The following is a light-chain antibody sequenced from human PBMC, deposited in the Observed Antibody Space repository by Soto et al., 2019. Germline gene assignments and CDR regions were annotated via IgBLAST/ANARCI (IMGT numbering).Light chain of an antibody. Sequence: EIVVTQSPATLSVSPGERATLSCRASQSVSTNLAWYQQKPGQAPRLLISGASTRANGIPARFSGSGSGTEFTLTISSLQSEDFAFYYCQQYNNWHPITFGQGTRLEIK. V-gene: IGKV3-15*01. CDR3: QQYNNWHPIT. CDR1: QSVSTN. CDR2: GAS. J-gene: IGKJ5*01.